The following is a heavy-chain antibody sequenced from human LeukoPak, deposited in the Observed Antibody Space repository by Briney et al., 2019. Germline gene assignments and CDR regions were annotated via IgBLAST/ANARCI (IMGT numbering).Heavy chain of an antibody. CDR3: ARIDNWNDGGY. CDR1: GFTFNNYW. V-gene: IGHV3-74*01. Sequence: HTGGSLRLSCSASGFTFNNYWMHWVRQAPGKGLLWVSRINSDGKSTTYADSVKGRFTTSRDNAKNTLYLQMNSLRAEDTAIYYCARIDNWNDGGYWGQGTLVTVSS. CDR2: INSDGKST. J-gene: IGHJ4*02. D-gene: IGHD1-20*01.